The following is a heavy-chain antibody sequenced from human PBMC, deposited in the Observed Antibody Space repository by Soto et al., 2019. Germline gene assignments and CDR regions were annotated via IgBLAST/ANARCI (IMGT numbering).Heavy chain of an antibody. V-gene: IGHV1-58*02. D-gene: IGHD3-16*01. Sequence: SVKVSCKASGYTFTSYGISWVRQARGQRLEWIGWIVVGSGNTNYAQKFQERVTITRDMSTSTAYMELSSLRSEDTAVYYCAALDAWGYYFDYWGQGTLVTVSS. CDR2: IVVGSGNT. J-gene: IGHJ4*02. CDR1: GYTFTSYG. CDR3: AALDAWGYYFDY.